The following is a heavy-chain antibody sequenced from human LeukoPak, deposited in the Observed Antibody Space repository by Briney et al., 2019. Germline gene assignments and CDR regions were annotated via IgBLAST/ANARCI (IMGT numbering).Heavy chain of an antibody. CDR3: ARERGHCSSSSCYTSDAFDI. J-gene: IGHJ3*02. D-gene: IGHD2-2*02. CDR1: GYTFTGYY. Sequence: GASVKVSCKTSGYTFTGYYMHWVRQAPGHGLEWMGWINPNSGGTNYAQKFQGRVTMTRDTSISTAYMDLSRLRSDDTAMYYCARERGHCSSSSCYTSDAFDIWGQGTLVTVSS. CDR2: INPNSGGT. V-gene: IGHV1-2*02.